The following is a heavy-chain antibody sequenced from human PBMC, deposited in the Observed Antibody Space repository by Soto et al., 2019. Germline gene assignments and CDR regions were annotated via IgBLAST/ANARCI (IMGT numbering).Heavy chain of an antibody. V-gene: IGHV1-18*04. CDR1: GYTFTSYG. D-gene: IGHD3-22*01. CDR2: ISAYNGNT. Sequence: GASVKVSCKASGYTFTSYGISWVRQAPGQGLEWMGWISAYNGNTNYAQKLQGRVTMTTDTSTSTAYMELRSLRSDDTAVYYCARVGIVVVIEGGHFDYWGQGTLVTVS. J-gene: IGHJ4*02. CDR3: ARVGIVVVIEGGHFDY.